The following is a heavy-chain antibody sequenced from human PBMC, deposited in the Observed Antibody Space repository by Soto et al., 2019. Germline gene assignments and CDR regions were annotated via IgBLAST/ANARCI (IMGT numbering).Heavy chain of an antibody. Sequence: ASVKVSCKASGYTFTSYYMHWVRQAPGQGLEWMGIINPSGGSTSYAQKLQGRVTMTTDTSTSAAYMELRSLRSDDTAVYYCARVGYYYGSGSPDSVYYYYYGMDVWGQGTTVTVSS. CDR1: GYTFTSYY. D-gene: IGHD3-10*01. CDR3: ARVGYYYGSGSPDSVYYYYYGMDV. V-gene: IGHV1-46*01. CDR2: INPSGGST. J-gene: IGHJ6*02.